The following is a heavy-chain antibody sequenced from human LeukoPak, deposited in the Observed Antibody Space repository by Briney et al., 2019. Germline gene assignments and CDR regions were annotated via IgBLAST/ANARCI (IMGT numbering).Heavy chain of an antibody. CDR1: GASVSSGGNY. CDR2: FYYSGTT. D-gene: IGHD1/OR15-1a*01. V-gene: IGHV4-61*08. CDR3: ARDTRNTWFYY. Sequence: SETLSLTCTVSGASVSSGGNYWSWIRQAPGQGQDWTGSFYYSGTTDSNPSLNGLVTTSVDRSNNQFLLHLNLVTAAIPALYFCARDTRNTWFYYWGQGTMVTVSS. J-gene: IGHJ4*02.